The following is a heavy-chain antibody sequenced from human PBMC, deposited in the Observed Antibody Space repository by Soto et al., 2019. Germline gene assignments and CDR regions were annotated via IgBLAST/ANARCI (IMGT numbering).Heavy chain of an antibody. D-gene: IGHD2-2*01. CDR1: GGTISSGGYY. CDR2: IYHSGST. Sequence: THSLTCPVSGGTISSGGYYWSWIRQHPGKGLEWIGYIYHSGSTYYNPSLKSRVTISVDRSKNQFSLKLSSVTAADTTVYYCARVPDYWGQGTLVTVSS. CDR3: ARVPDY. J-gene: IGHJ4*02. V-gene: IGHV4-30-2*01.